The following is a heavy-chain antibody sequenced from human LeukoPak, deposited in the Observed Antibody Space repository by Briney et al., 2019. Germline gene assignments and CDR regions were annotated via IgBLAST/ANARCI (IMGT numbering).Heavy chain of an antibody. J-gene: IGHJ6*02. CDR1: GFTFSSYW. CDR3: ARDAVATFPPDPYYYGMDV. CDR2: IKQDGSEK. V-gene: IGHV3-7*01. D-gene: IGHD5-12*01. Sequence: GGSLRLSCAASGFTFSSYWMSWVRQAPGKGLEWVANIKQDGSEKYYVDSVKGRFTISRDNAKNSLYLQMNSLRAEDTAVYYCARDAVATFPPDPYYYGMDVWGQGTTVTVSS.